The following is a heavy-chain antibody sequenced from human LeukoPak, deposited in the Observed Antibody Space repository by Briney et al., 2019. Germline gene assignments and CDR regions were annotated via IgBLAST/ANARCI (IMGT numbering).Heavy chain of an antibody. CDR1: GGSFSGYY. Sequence: SETLSLTCAAYGGSFSGYYWSWIRQPPGKGLEWIGEINHSGSTNYNPPLKSRVTISVDTSKNQFSLKLSSVTAADTAVYYCAREGRFRLTNTDGARFWNGPPGHYYYMDVWGKGTTVTVSS. D-gene: IGHD1-1*01. CDR2: INHSGST. V-gene: IGHV4-34*01. J-gene: IGHJ6*03. CDR3: AREGRFRLTNTDGARFWNGPPGHYYYMDV.